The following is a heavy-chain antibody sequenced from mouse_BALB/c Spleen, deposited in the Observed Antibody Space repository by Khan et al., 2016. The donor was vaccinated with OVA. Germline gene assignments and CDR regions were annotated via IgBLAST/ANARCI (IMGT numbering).Heavy chain of an antibody. CDR3: TRRNWDVAGFAY. D-gene: IGHD4-1*01. J-gene: IGHJ3*01. CDR1: GYTFTRSW. Sequence: VQLKQSGTVLARPGASVKMSCKASGYTFTRSWMHWVKQRPGQGLEWIGAIYPGNSDTNYNEKFKGKAKLTAVTSTSTAYMELSSLTKEDSAVYYCTRRNWDVAGFAYWGQGTLVTVSA. CDR2: IYPGNSDT. V-gene: IGHV1-5*01.